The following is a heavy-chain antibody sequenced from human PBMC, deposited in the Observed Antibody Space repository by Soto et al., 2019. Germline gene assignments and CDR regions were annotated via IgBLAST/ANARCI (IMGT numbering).Heavy chain of an antibody. Sequence: EVQLVESGGRLVQPGGSLKLSCAASGVTFSGSAMHWVRQASGKGLEWVGRIRSKANSYATTYAASVKGRFTISRDDSKNTAYLQMNSLKTEDTAVYYCTRGPPDYFDYWGQGTLVTVSS. CDR2: IRSKANSYAT. CDR3: TRGPPDYFDY. CDR1: GVTFSGSA. V-gene: IGHV3-73*01. J-gene: IGHJ4*02.